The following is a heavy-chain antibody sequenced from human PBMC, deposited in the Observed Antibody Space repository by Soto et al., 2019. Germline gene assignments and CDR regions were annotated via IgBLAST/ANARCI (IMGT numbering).Heavy chain of an antibody. CDR3: YVVVIHQGAFDI. J-gene: IGHJ3*02. D-gene: IGHD3-22*01. CDR1: GFTFSGSA. Sequence: PGGSLRLSCAASGFTFSGSAMHWVRQASGKGLEWVGRIRSKANSYATAYAASVKGRFTISRDDSKNTAYLQMNSLKTEDTAVYYCYVVVIHQGAFDIWGQGTMVTVSS. V-gene: IGHV3-73*01. CDR2: IRSKANSYAT.